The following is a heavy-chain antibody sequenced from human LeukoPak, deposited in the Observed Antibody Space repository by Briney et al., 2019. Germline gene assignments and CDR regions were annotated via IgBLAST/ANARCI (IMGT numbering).Heavy chain of an antibody. CDR3: AARGYCSGTSCLLEY. Sequence: QPGGSLRLSCAASGFTFSNYWMHWVRQAPGKGLVWVSRINSDGSSTNYADSVKGRFTISRDNAKNTLYVQMNSLRAEDTAVYYCAARGYCSGTSCLLEYWGQGTLVTVSS. CDR1: GFTFSNYW. V-gene: IGHV3-74*01. CDR2: INSDGSST. D-gene: IGHD2-2*01. J-gene: IGHJ4*02.